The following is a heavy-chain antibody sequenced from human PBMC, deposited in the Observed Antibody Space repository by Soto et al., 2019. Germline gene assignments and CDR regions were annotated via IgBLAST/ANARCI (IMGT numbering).Heavy chain of an antibody. CDR3: AKDKGTQSDFLEWLLFDY. Sequence: EVQLLESGGGLVQPGGSLRLSCAASVFTFSSYAMSWVRQAPGKGLEWVSAISGSGGSTYYADSVKGRFTISRDNSKNTLYLQMNSLRAEDTAVYYCAKDKGTQSDFLEWLLFDYWGQGTLVTVSS. CDR2: ISGSGGST. D-gene: IGHD3-3*01. V-gene: IGHV3-23*01. J-gene: IGHJ4*02. CDR1: VFTFSSYA.